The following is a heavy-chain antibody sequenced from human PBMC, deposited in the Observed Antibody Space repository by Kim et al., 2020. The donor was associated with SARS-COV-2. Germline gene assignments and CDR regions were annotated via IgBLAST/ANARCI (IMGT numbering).Heavy chain of an antibody. CDR2: IYTSGST. CDR1: GGSISSGSYY. Sequence: SETLSLTCTVSGGSISSGSYYGSWIRQPAGKGLDWIGRIYTSGSTNYNPSLKSRVTISVDTSKNQFYLKLSSVTAADTAVDYCARTSLAARSPHFDYWGQRTLITVSS. J-gene: IGHJ4*02. V-gene: IGHV4-61*02. CDR3: ARTSLAARSPHFDY. D-gene: IGHD6-13*01.